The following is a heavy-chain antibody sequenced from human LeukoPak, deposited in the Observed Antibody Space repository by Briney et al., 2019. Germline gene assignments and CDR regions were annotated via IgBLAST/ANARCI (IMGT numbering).Heavy chain of an antibody. D-gene: IGHD6-19*01. V-gene: IGHV3-23*01. Sequence: GGPLRLSCAASGFTFSHYAMRWVRQAPGKGLEWVSSISGSGGSTYYADSVKGRFTISRDNSKNTLYLQMNSLRAEDTAVYYCAKDRGAVAGYYFDYWGQGTLVTVSS. CDR1: GFTFSHYA. J-gene: IGHJ4*02. CDR3: AKDRGAVAGYYFDY. CDR2: ISGSGGST.